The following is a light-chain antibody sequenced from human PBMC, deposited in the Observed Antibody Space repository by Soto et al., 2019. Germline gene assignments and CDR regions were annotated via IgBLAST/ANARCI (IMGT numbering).Light chain of an antibody. CDR1: QSVSSN. CDR3: QKYNNWPRT. J-gene: IGKJ1*01. V-gene: IGKV3-15*01. Sequence: ELVMTQSPATLSLSPGERATLSCRASQSVSSNLAWYQQKPGQAPRLLIYGESTRATGIPDRFSGSGSGTELNLTISSLQSEDFAVYYCQKYNNWPRTCGQGTKVDIK. CDR2: GES.